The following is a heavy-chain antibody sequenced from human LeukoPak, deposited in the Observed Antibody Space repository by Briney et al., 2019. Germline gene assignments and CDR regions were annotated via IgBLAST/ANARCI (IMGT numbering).Heavy chain of an antibody. Sequence: GRSLRHSCAASGFTFNNYGMHWVRQAPGKGLEWVAVISYDGSTKYYADSVKGRFTISRDNSKNTLYLQMNSLKPEDTAVYYCADESGLEYWGQGTLVTVSS. CDR3: ADESGLEY. CDR1: GFTFNNYG. D-gene: IGHD3-10*01. V-gene: IGHV3-30*03. J-gene: IGHJ4*02. CDR2: ISYDGSTK.